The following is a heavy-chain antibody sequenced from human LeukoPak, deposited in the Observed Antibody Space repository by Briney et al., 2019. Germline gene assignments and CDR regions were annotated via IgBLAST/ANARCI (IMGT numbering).Heavy chain of an antibody. CDR2: IIPIFGTA. CDR3: LCGYDFDY. Sequence: PVKVSCKVSGGTFSSYAISWVRQAPEQGLEWMGGIIPIFGTANYAQKFQGRVAITADESTSTAYMELSSLRSEDTAVYYCLCGYDFDYWGQGTLVTVSS. V-gene: IGHV1-69*01. J-gene: IGHJ4*02. CDR1: GGTFSSYA. D-gene: IGHD5-12*01.